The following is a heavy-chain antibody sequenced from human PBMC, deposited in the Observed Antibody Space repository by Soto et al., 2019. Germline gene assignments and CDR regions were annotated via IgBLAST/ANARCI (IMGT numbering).Heavy chain of an antibody. D-gene: IGHD3-10*01. CDR1: GNNFNNYF. J-gene: IGHJ6*02. CDR3: AGDAPHRSGIYYGMDV. Sequence: QVQLVQSGAEVKKPVSSVKVSCKASGNNFNNYFINWVRQVPGQGLEWMGGINPMLRITQYRQQFQGRITVNADRSTGTSYMELSGLESEDTAVYYCAGDAPHRSGIYYGMDVWGQGTTSTVSS. V-gene: IGHV1-69*17. CDR2: INPMLRIT.